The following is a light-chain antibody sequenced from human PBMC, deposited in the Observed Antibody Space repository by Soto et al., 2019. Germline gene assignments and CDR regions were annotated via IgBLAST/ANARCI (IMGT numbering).Light chain of an antibody. CDR1: SSNIGTYS. CDR3: AAWDDSLNGVV. V-gene: IGLV1-44*01. Sequence: QSVLTQPPSASGTPGQRVTISCSGSSSNIGTYSVNWYHQLPGAAPKLLIYTNNQRPSGVPDRFSGSKSGTSASLAISGLQSGDEANYYCAAWDDSLNGVVFGGGTQLTVL. CDR2: TNN. J-gene: IGLJ2*01.